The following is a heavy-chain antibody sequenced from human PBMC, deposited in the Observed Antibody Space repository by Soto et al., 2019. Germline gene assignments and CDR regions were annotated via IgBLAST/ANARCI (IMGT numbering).Heavy chain of an antibody. Sequence: SETLFLTCAVHGGLLSVYDWIRVRPPLGQGREWAGGINHSGTTSHNPSVKSPHTITGGTTKNQYSLKLRSVPAADTAVYYCARGPLLGYCSGGSCHTLRVVDFDIWGQGTMVP. CDR1: GGLLSVYD. CDR3: ARGPLLGYCSGGSCHTLRVVDFDI. D-gene: IGHD2-15*01. CDR2: INHSGTT. V-gene: IGHV4-34*01. J-gene: IGHJ3*02.